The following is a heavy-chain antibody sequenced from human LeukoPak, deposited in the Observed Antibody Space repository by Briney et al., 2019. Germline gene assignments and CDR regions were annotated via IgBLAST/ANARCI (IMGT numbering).Heavy chain of an antibody. CDR3: AADPRGYSCGYPLGY. Sequence: GASVKVSCKASGFTFTSSAMQWVRQARGQRLEWIGWIVVGSGNTNYAQKFQERVTITRDMSTSTAYMELSSLRSEDTAVYYCAADPRGYSCGYPLGYWGQGTLVTVSS. D-gene: IGHD5-18*01. CDR1: GFTFTSSA. V-gene: IGHV1-58*02. J-gene: IGHJ4*02. CDR2: IVVGSGNT.